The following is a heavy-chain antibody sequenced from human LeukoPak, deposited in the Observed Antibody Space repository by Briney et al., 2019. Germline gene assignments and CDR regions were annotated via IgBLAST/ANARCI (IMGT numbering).Heavy chain of an antibody. J-gene: IGHJ4*02. CDR2: ISYDGSNK. V-gene: IGHV3-30*18. CDR3: AKARGLLWFGELFILDY. D-gene: IGHD3-10*01. Sequence: GGSLRLSCAASGFTFSSYGMHWVRQAPGKGLEWVAVISYDGSNKYYAGSVKGRFTISRDNSKNTLYLQMNSLRAEDTAVYYCAKARGLLWFGELFILDYWGQGTLVTVSS. CDR1: GFTFSSYG.